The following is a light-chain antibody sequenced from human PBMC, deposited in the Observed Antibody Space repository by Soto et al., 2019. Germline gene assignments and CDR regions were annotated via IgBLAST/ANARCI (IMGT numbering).Light chain of an antibody. J-gene: IGKJ1*01. Sequence: DIVMTQSPYSLAVSLGERATINCKSSQSVLYSSNNKNYLAWYQQKPGQPPKLLIYWASTRESGVPDRFSGSGSGTDFTLTISSLQAEDVAVYYCQQYYSTPPSFGQGTK. CDR3: QQYYSTPPS. CDR1: QSVLYSSNNKNY. V-gene: IGKV4-1*01. CDR2: WAS.